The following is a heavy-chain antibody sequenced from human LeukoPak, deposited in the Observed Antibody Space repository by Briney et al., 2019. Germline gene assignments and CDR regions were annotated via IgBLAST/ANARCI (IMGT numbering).Heavy chain of an antibody. V-gene: IGHV3-21*01. J-gene: IGHJ3*02. CDR3: ARDTARIQLWLPASEAFDI. CDR2: ISSSSSYI. Sequence: KPGGSLRLSCAASGFTFSSYSMNWVRQAPGKGLEWVSSISSSSSYIYYADSVKGRFTISRDNAKNSLYLQMNSLRAEDTAVYYCARDTARIQLWLPASEAFDIWGQGTMVTVSS. CDR1: GFTFSSYS. D-gene: IGHD5-18*01.